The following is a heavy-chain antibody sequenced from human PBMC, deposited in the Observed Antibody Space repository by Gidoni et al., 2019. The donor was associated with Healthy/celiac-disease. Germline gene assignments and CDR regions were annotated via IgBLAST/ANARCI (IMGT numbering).Heavy chain of an antibody. CDR1: GDSVSSNSAA. Sequence: QVQLQQSGPGLVKPSQTLSLTCAISGDSVSSNSAAWNWIRQSPSRGLEWLGRTYYRSKWYNDYAVSVKSRITINPDTSKNQFSLQLNSVTPEDTAVYYCACSDSSDKGGYYYYGMDVWGQGTTVTVSS. V-gene: IGHV6-1*01. CDR2: TYYRSKWYN. D-gene: IGHD6-25*01. CDR3: ACSDSSDKGGYYYYGMDV. J-gene: IGHJ6*02.